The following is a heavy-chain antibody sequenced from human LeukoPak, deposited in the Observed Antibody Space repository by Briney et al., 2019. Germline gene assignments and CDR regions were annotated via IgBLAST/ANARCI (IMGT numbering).Heavy chain of an antibody. J-gene: IGHJ4*02. V-gene: IGHV1-2*02. D-gene: IGHD3-22*01. CDR1: GYTFTGYY. CDR2: INPNSGGT. CDR3: AREKVGYYYDSSGDFDY. Sequence: ASVKVSCKASGYTFTGYYMHWVRQAPGQGLEWMGWINPNSGGTNYAQKFQGRVTMTRDTSISTAYMELSRLRSDDTAVYYCAREKVGYYYDSSGDFDYWGQGTLVTVSS.